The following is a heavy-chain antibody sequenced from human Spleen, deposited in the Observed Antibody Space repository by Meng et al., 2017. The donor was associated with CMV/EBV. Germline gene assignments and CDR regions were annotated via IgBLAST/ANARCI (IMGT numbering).Heavy chain of an antibody. CDR3: ATPGVVPAAQEYFQH. Sequence: SGYSCTGYWIGWVSQMTGKGLEWMGIIDPGDSDTRYSPSFQGQVNISADKSISTAYLQWSSLKASDTAMYYCATPGVVPAAQEYFQHWGQGTLVTVSS. V-gene: IGHV5-51*01. J-gene: IGHJ1*01. D-gene: IGHD2-2*01. CDR2: IDPGDSDT. CDR1: GYSCTGYW.